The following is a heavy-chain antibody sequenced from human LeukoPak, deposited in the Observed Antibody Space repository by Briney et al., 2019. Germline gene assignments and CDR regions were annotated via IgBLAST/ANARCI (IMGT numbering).Heavy chain of an antibody. D-gene: IGHD2-15*01. CDR3: ARDKGMVGYCSGGSCCWPFDY. Sequence: ASVKVSCKTSGYTLISYGISWVRQAPGQGLEWMGWISAYNGNTNYAQKFQGRVSMTTDTSTSTAYMELRSLRADDTAVYHCARDKGMVGYCSGGSCCWPFDYWGQGTLVIVSS. CDR2: ISAYNGNT. CDR1: GYTLISYG. V-gene: IGHV1-18*01. J-gene: IGHJ4*02.